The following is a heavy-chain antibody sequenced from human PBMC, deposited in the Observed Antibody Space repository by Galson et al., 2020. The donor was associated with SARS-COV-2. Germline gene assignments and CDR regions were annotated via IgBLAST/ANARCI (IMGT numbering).Heavy chain of an antibody. CDR2: IKSKTDGGTT. J-gene: IGHJ4*02. D-gene: IGHD3-10*01. CDR3: TTQIPPRLLGFGELKPSGFDY. CDR1: GFTFSNAW. V-gene: IGHV3-15*01. Sequence: GESLKISCAASGFTFSNAWMSWVRQAPGKGLEWVGRIKSKTDGGTTDYAAPVKGIFTISRDDSKNTLYLQMNSLKTEDTAVYYCTTQIPPRLLGFGELKPSGFDYWGQGTLVTVSS.